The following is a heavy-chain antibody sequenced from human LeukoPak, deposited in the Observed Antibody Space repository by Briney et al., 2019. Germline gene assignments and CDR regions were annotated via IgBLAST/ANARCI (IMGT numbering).Heavy chain of an antibody. CDR1: GGSISTYY. D-gene: IGHD6-19*01. Sequence: SETLSLTCTVSGGSISTYYWSWIRPPPGKGLEWIGYVNYSGATNYNPSLKSRVIISLDTSKNQFSLRLTSVTAADTAVYYCARRLAVTGIYCFDHWGQGTPVTVSS. J-gene: IGHJ4*02. V-gene: IGHV4-59*08. CDR2: VNYSGAT. CDR3: ARRLAVTGIYCFDH.